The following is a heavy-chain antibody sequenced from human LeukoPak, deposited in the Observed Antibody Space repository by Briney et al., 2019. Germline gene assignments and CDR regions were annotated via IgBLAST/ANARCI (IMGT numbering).Heavy chain of an antibody. D-gene: IGHD1-26*01. CDR1: RFTFSSYA. CDR2: ISYDGSNK. CDR3: ARDLVWSGSYFDY. J-gene: IGHJ4*02. V-gene: IGHV3-30*04. Sequence: GGSLRLSCAASRFTFSSYAMHWVRQAPGKGLEWVAVISYDGSNKYYADSVKGRFTISRDNSKNTLYLQMNSLRAEDTAVYYCARDLVWSGSYFDYWGQGTLVTVSS.